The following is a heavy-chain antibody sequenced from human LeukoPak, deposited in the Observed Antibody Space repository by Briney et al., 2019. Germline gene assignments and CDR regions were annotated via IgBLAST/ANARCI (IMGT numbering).Heavy chain of an antibody. CDR2: IKQDGSEK. V-gene: IGHV3-7*01. CDR1: GFTFSSYW. D-gene: IGHD6-13*01. CDR3: ARALGGIAAAGPNY. Sequence: GGSLRLSCAASGFTFSSYWMSWVRQAPGKGLGWVANIKQDGSEKYYVDSVKGRFTISGDNAKNSLYLQMNSLRAEDTAVYYCARALGGIAAAGPNYWGQGTLVTASS. J-gene: IGHJ4*02.